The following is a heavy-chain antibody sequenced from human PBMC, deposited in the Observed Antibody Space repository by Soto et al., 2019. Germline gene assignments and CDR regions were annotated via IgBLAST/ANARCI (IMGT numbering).Heavy chain of an antibody. CDR3: ARVGPHDYGDNPNGDTFDI. CDR2: INPNSGGT. J-gene: IGHJ3*02. CDR1: GYTFTGYY. V-gene: IGHV1-2*04. Sequence: ASVKVSCKASGYTFTGYYMHWVRQAPGQGLEWMGWINPNSGGTNYAQKFQGWVTMTRDTSISTAYMELSRLRSDDTAVYYCARVGPHDYGDNPNGDTFDIWGQGTMVTVSS. D-gene: IGHD4-17*01.